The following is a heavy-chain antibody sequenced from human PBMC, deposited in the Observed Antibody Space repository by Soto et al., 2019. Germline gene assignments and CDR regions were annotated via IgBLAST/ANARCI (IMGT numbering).Heavy chain of an antibody. D-gene: IGHD5-12*01. J-gene: IGHJ4*02. Sequence: SVKVSCKASGDTDTNYVISWVRQAPGQGLEWMGGIFPKFGTTYSAQRLQDRLTITADESTSTVYMQLSSLRSEDTAVYYCARLATIPYYFDYWGQGTLVTVSS. V-gene: IGHV1-69*13. CDR2: IFPKFGTT. CDR1: GDTDTNYV. CDR3: ARLATIPYYFDY.